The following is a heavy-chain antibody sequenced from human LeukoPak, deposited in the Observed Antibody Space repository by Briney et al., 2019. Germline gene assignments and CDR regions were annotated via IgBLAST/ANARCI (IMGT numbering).Heavy chain of an antibody. J-gene: IGHJ5*02. D-gene: IGHD3-16*01. CDR3: ARGGGSSGS. V-gene: IGHV3-7*01. CDR1: GFTSSSYW. CDR2: IKQDGSEK. Sequence: GGSLRLSCAASGFTSSSYWMSWVRQAPGKGLECVASIKQDGSEKYYVDSVKGRFTISRDNAKNSLYLQMNSLRVEDTAVYYCARGGGSSGSWGQGTLVTVSS.